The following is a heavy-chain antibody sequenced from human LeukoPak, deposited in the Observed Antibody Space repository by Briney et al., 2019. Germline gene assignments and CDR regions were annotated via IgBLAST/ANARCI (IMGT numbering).Heavy chain of an antibody. D-gene: IGHD3-10*01. Sequence: GGSLRLSCAASGFTFSSSGMSWVRQAPGKGLEWVSSITDSGINSYYGDSVKGRFTISRDNSKSTLYLQMNSLRAEDTAIYYCVKRESYYVDYWGQGTLVTVSS. CDR2: ITDSGINS. J-gene: IGHJ4*02. V-gene: IGHV3-23*01. CDR1: GFTFSSSG. CDR3: VKRESYYVDY.